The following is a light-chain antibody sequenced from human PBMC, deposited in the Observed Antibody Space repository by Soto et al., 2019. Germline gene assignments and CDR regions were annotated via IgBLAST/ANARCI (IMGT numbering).Light chain of an antibody. CDR2: GAS. CDR3: QQSYRTPHT. CDR1: QSINYY. Sequence: EIVLTQSPATLSLSPGERATLSCRASQSINYYLAWYQQKPGQAPRLLIYGASSRATGIPDRFSGSGSGTDFILTISRLEPEDFAVYYCQQSYRTPHTFGQGTKLETK. V-gene: IGKV3-20*01. J-gene: IGKJ2*01.